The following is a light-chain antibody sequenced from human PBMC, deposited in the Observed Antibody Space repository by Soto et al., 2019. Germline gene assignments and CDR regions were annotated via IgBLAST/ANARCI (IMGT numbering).Light chain of an antibody. J-gene: IGKJ5*01. Sequence: EIVLAQSPATLPLSPGERATLSCRASQSVSNYLAWYQQKPGQAPRLLXYGASSRATGIPDRFSGSGSGADFTLTISRLEPEDFAVYYCQQYGSSPPNTFGQGTRLEIK. CDR2: GAS. V-gene: IGKV3-20*01. CDR3: QQYGSSPPNT. CDR1: QSVSNY.